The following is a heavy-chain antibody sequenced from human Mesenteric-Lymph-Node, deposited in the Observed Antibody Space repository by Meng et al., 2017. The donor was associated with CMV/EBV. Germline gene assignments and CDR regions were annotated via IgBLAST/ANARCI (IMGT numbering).Heavy chain of an antibody. V-gene: IGHV3-30*04. J-gene: IGHJ4*02. Sequence: GGSLRLSCAASGFTFSNYAMHWVRQAPGKGLEWVAVTSYDGSNKYYADSVKGRFTISKDNSMNTLSLQMNSLRTEDTAIYYCARVWGFYQLLSALDYWGQGTLVTVSS. CDR3: ARVWGFYQLLSALDY. CDR1: GFTFSNYA. CDR2: TSYDGSNK. D-gene: IGHD2-2*01.